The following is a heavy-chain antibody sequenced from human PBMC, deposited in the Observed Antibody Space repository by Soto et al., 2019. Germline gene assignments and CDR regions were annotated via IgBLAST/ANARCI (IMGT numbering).Heavy chain of an antibody. CDR2: IYHSGST. D-gene: IGHD5-12*01. J-gene: IGHJ4*02. CDR1: GYSITSGYY. V-gene: IGHV4-38-2*01. CDR3: ARLPYSYSGYDETYFDY. Sequence: PSEPLSLTCAVSGYSITSGYYWGLIRQPPVKVLEWIGSIYHSGSTYYNPSLKSRVTISVDTHQKLFSLKLSSVTAADTAVYYCARLPYSYSGYDETYFDYWGQGTLVTVSS.